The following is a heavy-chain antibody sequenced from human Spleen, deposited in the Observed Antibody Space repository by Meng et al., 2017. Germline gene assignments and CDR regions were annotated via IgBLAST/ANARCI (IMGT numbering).Heavy chain of an antibody. D-gene: IGHD2-21*01. CDR3: TKNDFYCLGY. V-gene: IGHV4-4*02. J-gene: IGHJ4*02. Sequence: QVQLRESCPGRVKPSGTLSLTCAVSGASISSDNWWSWVRQPPGKGLEWIGEIYHSGSTNYNPSLKSRITISVDKPKNQFSLTLSSVTAADTAVYYCTKNDFYCLGYWGQGTLVTVSS. CDR2: IYHSGST. CDR1: GASISSDNW.